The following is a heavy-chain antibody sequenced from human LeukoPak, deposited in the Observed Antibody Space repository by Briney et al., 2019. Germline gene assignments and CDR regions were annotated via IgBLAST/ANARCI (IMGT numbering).Heavy chain of an antibody. CDR2: IWYDGSNK. J-gene: IGHJ4*02. CDR1: GFTFNEFG. Sequence: GGSLRLSCAASGFTFNEFGVHWVRQPQAQGREWWELIWYDGSNKYYADSVKGRFTISRDNSKNTVYLQMNSLRVEDTAIYYCARDRPTGSYYSIDYWGQGTLATVSS. V-gene: IGHV3-33*01. D-gene: IGHD1-26*01. CDR3: ARDRPTGSYYSIDY.